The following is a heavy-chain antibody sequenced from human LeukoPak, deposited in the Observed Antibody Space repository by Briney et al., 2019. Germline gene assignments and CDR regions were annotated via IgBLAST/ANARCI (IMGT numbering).Heavy chain of an antibody. D-gene: IGHD2-15*01. CDR2: ISWNSGSI. CDR1: GFTFDDYA. V-gene: IGHV3-9*01. CDR3: AKDMVSILSGFDI. Sequence: GGSLRLSCAASGFTFDDYAMHWVRQAPGKGLEWVSGISWNSGSIGYADSVKGRFTISRDNAKNSLYLQMYSLRAEDTALYYCAKDMVSILSGFDIWGQGTMVTVSS. J-gene: IGHJ3*02.